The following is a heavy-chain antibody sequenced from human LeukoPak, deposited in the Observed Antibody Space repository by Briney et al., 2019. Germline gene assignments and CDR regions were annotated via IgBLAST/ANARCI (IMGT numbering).Heavy chain of an antibody. J-gene: IGHJ4*02. CDR2: ISSSSSYI. CDR1: GFTFSSYS. CDR3: ARGHRGAIDFDY. D-gene: IGHD3-10*01. V-gene: IGHV3-21*01. Sequence: GGSLRLSCAASGFTFSSYSMNWVRQAPGKGLEWVSSISSSSSYIYYADSVKGRFTISRDNAKNSLYLQMNSLRAEDTAVYYCARGHRGAIDFDYWGQGTLVTVSS.